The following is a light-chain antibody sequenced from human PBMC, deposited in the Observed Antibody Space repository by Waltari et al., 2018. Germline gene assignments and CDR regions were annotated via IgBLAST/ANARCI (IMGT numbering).Light chain of an antibody. J-gene: IGKJ3*01. V-gene: IGKV1-13*02. CDR1: QGIGSA. Sequence: IQLTQSPSSLSASIGDRVTITCRASQGIGSALAWYQQKPGKPPRLLIYDASSLEGGVPSRFSGSGSGTDFTLSISSLQPEDFATYSCQHLNSYPFTFGPG. CDR3: QHLNSYPFT. CDR2: DAS.